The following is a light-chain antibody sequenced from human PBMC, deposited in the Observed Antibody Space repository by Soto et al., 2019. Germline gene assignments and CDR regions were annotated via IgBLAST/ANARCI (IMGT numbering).Light chain of an antibody. CDR1: QSISRN. CDR2: GAS. V-gene: IGKV3D-15*01. J-gene: IGKJ1*01. CDR3: HHLDDSPPWT. Sequence: EIVMPQSPVTLSVCTGERATLSCRASQSISRNLAWYQQKLGQAPRLLIYGASTRATGVPDRFTGRGSGTDLTLTITSLAPEDFAVYYCHHLDDSPPWTFGQGTKVDI.